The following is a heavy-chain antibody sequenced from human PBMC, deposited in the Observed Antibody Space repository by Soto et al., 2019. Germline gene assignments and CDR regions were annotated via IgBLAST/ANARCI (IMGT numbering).Heavy chain of an antibody. CDR3: AKDRNTIFGPAGWFDP. CDR1: GFTFSSYG. D-gene: IGHD3-3*01. J-gene: IGHJ5*02. Sequence: QVQLVESGGGVVQPGRSLRLSCAASGFTFSSYGMHWVRQAPGKGLEWVAVISYDGSNKYYADSVKGRFTISRDNSKNTLDLQMNSLRAEDTAVYYCAKDRNTIFGPAGWFDPWGQGTLVTVSS. V-gene: IGHV3-30*18. CDR2: ISYDGSNK.